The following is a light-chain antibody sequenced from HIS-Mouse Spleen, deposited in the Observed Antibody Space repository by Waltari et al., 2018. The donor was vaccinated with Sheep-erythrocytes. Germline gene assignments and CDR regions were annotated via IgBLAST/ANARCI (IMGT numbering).Light chain of an antibody. J-gene: IGLJ3*02. V-gene: IGLV1-47*01. Sequence: QSVLTQPPSASATPGQRLTISCSGTSSNIGSNYVYWYQQLPGTAPKLLSYRNNQRPSGVPDRFSGSKSGTSASLAISGLRSEDEADYYCAAWDDSLSGPVFGGGTKLTVL. CDR3: AAWDDSLSGPV. CDR1: SSNIGSNY. CDR2: RNN.